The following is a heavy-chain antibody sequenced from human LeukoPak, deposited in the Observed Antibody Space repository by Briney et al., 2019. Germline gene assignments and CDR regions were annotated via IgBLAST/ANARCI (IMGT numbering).Heavy chain of an antibody. D-gene: IGHD6-19*01. Sequence: GGSLRLSXAASGFTFSSCWMSWVRQAPGKGLEWVANIKQDGSEKYYVDSVKGRFTISRDNAKNSLYLQMNSLRAEDTAVYYCARDPDISGWYVESTNWFDPWGQGTLVTVSS. CDR1: GFTFSSCW. CDR3: ARDPDISGWYVESTNWFDP. CDR2: IKQDGSEK. V-gene: IGHV3-7*01. J-gene: IGHJ5*02.